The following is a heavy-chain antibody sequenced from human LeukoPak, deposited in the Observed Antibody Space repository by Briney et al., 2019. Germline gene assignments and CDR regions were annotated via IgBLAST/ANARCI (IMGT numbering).Heavy chain of an antibody. CDR1: GYTFTSYV. D-gene: IGHD3-22*01. V-gene: IGHV1-3*01. CDR3: ARDRDSSGYYHVGY. CDR2: INAGNGNT. Sequence: ASVKVSCKASGYTFTSYVIHWVRQAPGQRLEWMGWINAGNGNTKYSQKFQGRVTITRDTSASTAYMELTSLRSEDTAIYYCARDRDSSGYYHVGYWGQGTQVTVSS. J-gene: IGHJ4*02.